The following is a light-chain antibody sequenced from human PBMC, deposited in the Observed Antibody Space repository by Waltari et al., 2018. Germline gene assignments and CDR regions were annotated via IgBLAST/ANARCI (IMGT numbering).Light chain of an antibody. Sequence: DIVMTLSPLSLPVTPGEPASISCRSSQSLLHGNGNNYLDWYLQKPGQSPQVLIYMGSNRASGVPDRFSGSGSGTDFTLEISRVEAEDVGIYYCMQALQAPRTFGQGTKLEIK. CDR1: QSLLHGNGNNY. CDR2: MGS. CDR3: MQALQAPRT. V-gene: IGKV2-28*01. J-gene: IGKJ2*01.